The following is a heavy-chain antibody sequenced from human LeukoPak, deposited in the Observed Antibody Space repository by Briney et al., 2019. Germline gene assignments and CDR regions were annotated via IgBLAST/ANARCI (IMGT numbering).Heavy chain of an antibody. Sequence: ASETLSLTCTVSGGSISSYYWSWLRQPPGKGLEWIGYIYYSGSTNYNPSLKSRVTISVDTSKNHFSLKLSSVTAADTAVYYWARAKGYGGSGGGDNWFDPWGQGTLVTVSS. V-gene: IGHV4-59*01. CDR1: GGSISSYY. D-gene: IGHD4-23*01. CDR3: ARAKGYGGSGGGDNWFDP. J-gene: IGHJ5*02. CDR2: IYYSGST.